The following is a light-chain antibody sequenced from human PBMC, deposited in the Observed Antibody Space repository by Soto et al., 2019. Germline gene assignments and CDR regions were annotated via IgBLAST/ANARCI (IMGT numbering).Light chain of an antibody. V-gene: IGLV2-14*01. CDR3: SSYTRSSTLV. Sequence: QSALTQPASVSGSPGQSITISCTGTSSDVGGYSYVSWYQQHPGKAPKLMIYDVSNRPSGVSNRFSGSKSGNTASLTISGLQAEDEADYYCSSYTRSSTLVFGGGTKVTVL. J-gene: IGLJ2*01. CDR2: DVS. CDR1: SSDVGGYSY.